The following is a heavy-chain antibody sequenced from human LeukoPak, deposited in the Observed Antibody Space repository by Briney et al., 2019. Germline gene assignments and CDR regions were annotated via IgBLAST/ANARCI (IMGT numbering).Heavy chain of an antibody. CDR1: GFTFSTYG. D-gene: IGHD4-17*01. J-gene: IGHJ4*02. CDR3: ARDNYDYGDYYFDY. Sequence: GGSLRLSCEVSGFTFSTYGMNWVRQAPGKGLEWVSSISSGSRSIYYADSLRGRFTISRDNAKNSLYLQMNSLRVEDTAVYYCARDNYDYGDYYFDYWGQGTLVTVSS. V-gene: IGHV3-21*01. CDR2: ISSGSRSI.